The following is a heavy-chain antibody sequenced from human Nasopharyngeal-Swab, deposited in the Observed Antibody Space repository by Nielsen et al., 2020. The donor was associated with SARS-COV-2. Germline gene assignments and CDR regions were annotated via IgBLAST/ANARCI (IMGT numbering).Heavy chain of an antibody. CDR3: AKDEQAI. CDR2: IYSGGSST. J-gene: IGHJ4*02. CDR1: GFTFSSYA. D-gene: IGHD1/OR15-1a*01. Sequence: GESLKISCAASGFTFSSYAMSWVRQAPGKGLEWVSVIYSGGSSTYYADSVKGRFTISRDNSKNTLYLQMNSLRAEDTAVYYCAKDEQAIWGQGTLVTVPS. V-gene: IGHV3-23*03.